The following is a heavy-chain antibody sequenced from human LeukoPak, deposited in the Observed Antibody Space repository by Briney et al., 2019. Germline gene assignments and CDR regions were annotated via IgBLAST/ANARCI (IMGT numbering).Heavy chain of an antibody. Sequence: GGSLRLSCAASGFTFSSFAMHWVRQAPGKGLEWVAYIRYDGSNKSYADSVKGRFTISRDSSKNTLYLQMNSLRAEDTAVYYCAKDPGAHDKHFDHWGQGTLVTVSA. J-gene: IGHJ4*02. CDR3: AKDPGAHDKHFDH. CDR2: IRYDGSNK. V-gene: IGHV3-30*02. CDR1: GFTFSSFA. D-gene: IGHD3-10*01.